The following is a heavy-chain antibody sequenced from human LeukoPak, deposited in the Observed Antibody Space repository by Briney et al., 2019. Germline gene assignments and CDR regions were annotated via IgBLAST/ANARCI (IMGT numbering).Heavy chain of an antibody. CDR2: ISSSGSTT. V-gene: IGHV3-48*03. CDR3: ARMFEF. Sequence: GGSLRLSCVVSGFTFSNYEMNWVRQAPGKGLEWVSYISSSGSTTYYADSVRGRFTISRDNAKNSLFLQMNSLRAEDTAVYFCARMFEFWGQGTLVTVSS. J-gene: IGHJ4*02. CDR1: GFTFSNYE.